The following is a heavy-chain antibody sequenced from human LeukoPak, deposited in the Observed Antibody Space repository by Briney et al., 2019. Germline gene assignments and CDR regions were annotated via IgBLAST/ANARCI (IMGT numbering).Heavy chain of an antibody. D-gene: IGHD5-18*01. CDR3: APAAGYSYGTEGFDP. CDR1: GGTFSSYA. V-gene: IGHV1-69*05. CDR2: IIPIFGTA. Sequence: GSSVKVSCKASGGTFSSYAISWVRQAPGQGLEWMGGIIPIFGTANYAQKFQGRVTITTDESTSTAYMELSSLRSEDTAVYYCAPAAGYSYGTEGFDPWGQGTLVTASS. J-gene: IGHJ5*02.